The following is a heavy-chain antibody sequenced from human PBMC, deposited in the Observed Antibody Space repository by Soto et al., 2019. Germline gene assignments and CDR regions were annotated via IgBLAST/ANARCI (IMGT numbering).Heavy chain of an antibody. CDR1: GFTFSSYS. CDR2: ISSSSSTI. D-gene: IGHD6-13*01. J-gene: IGHJ4*02. Sequence: GGSLRLSCAASGFTFSSYSMNWVRQAPGKGLEWVSYISSSSSTIYYADSVKGRFTISRDNAKNSLYLQMNSLRAEDTAVYYCARAGIAAAGQFDYWGQGTLVTVSS. CDR3: ARAGIAAAGQFDY. V-gene: IGHV3-48*01.